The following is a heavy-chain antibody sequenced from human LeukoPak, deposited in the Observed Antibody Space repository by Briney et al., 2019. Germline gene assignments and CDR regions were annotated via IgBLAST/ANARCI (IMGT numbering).Heavy chain of an antibody. J-gene: IGHJ5*02. CDR1: GGSISSYY. D-gene: IGHD6-13*01. V-gene: IGHV4-4*07. CDR2: IYTSGST. Sequence: SETLSLTCAVSGGSISSYYWSWIRQPAGKGLEWIGRIYTSGSTNYNPSLKSRVTMSVDTSKNQFSLKLSSVTAADTAVYYCARDSSSWYTGTNWFDPWGQGTLVTVSS. CDR3: ARDSSSWYTGTNWFDP.